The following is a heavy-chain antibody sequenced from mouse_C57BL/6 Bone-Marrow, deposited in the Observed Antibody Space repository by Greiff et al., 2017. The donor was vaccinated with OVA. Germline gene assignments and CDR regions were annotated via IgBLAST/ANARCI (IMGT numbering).Heavy chain of an antibody. J-gene: IGHJ2*01. CDR3: ARRLSSYFDY. CDR1: GFTFSSYG. V-gene: IGHV5-6*02. CDR2: ISSGGSYT. Sequence: EVNVVESGGDLVKPGGSLKLSCAASGFTFSSYGMSWVRQTPDKRLEWVATISSGGSYTYYPDSVKGRFTISRDNAKNTLYLQMSSLKSEDTAMYYCARRLSSYFDYWGQGTTLTVSS.